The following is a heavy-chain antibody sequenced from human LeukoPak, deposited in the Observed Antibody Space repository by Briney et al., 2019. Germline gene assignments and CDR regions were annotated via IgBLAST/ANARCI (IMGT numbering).Heavy chain of an antibody. D-gene: IGHD3-10*01. V-gene: IGHV3-11*01. CDR3: AREDRNYYGSGSYSNWFDP. J-gene: IGHJ5*02. CDR1: GFTFSDYY. CDR2: ISSSGSTI. Sequence: GRSLRLSCAASGFTFSDYYMSWIRQAPGKGLEWVSYISSSGSTIYYADSVKGRFTISRDNVKNSLYLQMNSLRAEDTAVYYCAREDRNYYGSGSYSNWFDPWGQGTLVTVSS.